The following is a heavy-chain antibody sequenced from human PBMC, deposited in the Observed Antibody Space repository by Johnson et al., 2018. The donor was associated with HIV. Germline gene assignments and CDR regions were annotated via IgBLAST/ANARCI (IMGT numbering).Heavy chain of an antibody. J-gene: IGHJ3*02. CDR2: MSSSGSKI. V-gene: IGHV3-11*04. D-gene: IGHD5-18*01. Sequence: QMQLLESGGGLVQPGVSLTLSFSVSVFSFSDYYMSWIRQAPGNGLEWISYMSSSGSKIYHAESVTARFTISRDNAKNSLYLQMNSLRVEDMALYYCAKSRGGYSYGYDAFDIWGQGTMVTVSS. CDR3: AKSRGGYSYGYDAFDI. CDR1: VFSFSDYY.